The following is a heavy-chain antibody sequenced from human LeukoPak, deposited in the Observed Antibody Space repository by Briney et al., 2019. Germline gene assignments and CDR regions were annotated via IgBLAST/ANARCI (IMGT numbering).Heavy chain of an antibody. Sequence: PGGSLRLSCAASGFTFSSYAMHWVRQAPGKGLEWVAVISYDGSNKYYADSVKGRFTISRDNSKNTLYLQMNSLRAEDTAVYYCARAGYCSGGSCFFRLTYPYYFDYWGQGTLVTVSS. CDR1: GFTFSSYA. CDR3: ARAGYCSGGSCFFRLTYPYYFDY. D-gene: IGHD2-15*01. J-gene: IGHJ4*02. V-gene: IGHV3-30-3*01. CDR2: ISYDGSNK.